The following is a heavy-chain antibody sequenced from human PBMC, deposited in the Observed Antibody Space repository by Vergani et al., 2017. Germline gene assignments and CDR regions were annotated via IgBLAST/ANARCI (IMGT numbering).Heavy chain of an antibody. Sequence: EVQLVESGGGLVQPGRSLRLSCAASGFTFDDYAMHWVRQAPGKGLEWVSSISSSSRYIYYADSVKGRFTISRDNDKNSLYLQMNSLRAEDTAVYYCARAGYYDSSVDWVDPWGQGTLVTVSS. D-gene: IGHD3-22*01. CDR1: GFTFDDYA. J-gene: IGHJ5*02. CDR3: ARAGYYDSSVDWVDP. V-gene: IGHV3-21*01. CDR2: ISSSSRYI.